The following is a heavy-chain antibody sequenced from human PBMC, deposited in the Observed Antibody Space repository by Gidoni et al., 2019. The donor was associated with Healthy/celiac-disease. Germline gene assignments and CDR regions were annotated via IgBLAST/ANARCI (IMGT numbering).Heavy chain of an antibody. CDR3: ARVRGLPDDY. Sequence: EVQLVESGGGLVKPWGSLRPSCAASGFTFSSYSMNWVRQAPGKGLEWVSSISSSSSYIYYADSVKGRFTISRENAKNSLYLQMNSLRAEDTAVYYCARVRGLPDDYWGQGTLVTVSS. V-gene: IGHV3-21*01. CDR1: GFTFSSYS. D-gene: IGHD3-10*01. J-gene: IGHJ4*02. CDR2: ISSSSSYI.